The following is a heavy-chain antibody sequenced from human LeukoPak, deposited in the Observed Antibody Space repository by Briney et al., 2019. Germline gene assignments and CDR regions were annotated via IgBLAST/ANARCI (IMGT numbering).Heavy chain of an antibody. CDR1: GGTFSSYA. D-gene: IGHD3-22*01. J-gene: IGHJ4*02. Sequence: SVKVSCKASGGTFSSYAISWVRQAPGQGLEWMGRIIPIFGTANYAQKFRGRVTITTDESTSTAYMELSSLRSEDTAVYYCARGSRGYYDSSGYFDYWGQGTLVTVSS. CDR2: IIPIFGTA. CDR3: ARGSRGYYDSSGYFDY. V-gene: IGHV1-69*05.